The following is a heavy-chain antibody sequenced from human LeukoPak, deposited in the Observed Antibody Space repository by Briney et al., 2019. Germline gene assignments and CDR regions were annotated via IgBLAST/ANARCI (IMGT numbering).Heavy chain of an antibody. V-gene: IGHV3-23*01. D-gene: IGHD2-2*01. CDR1: GFTFSSYA. CDR2: ISGGASST. CDR3: AKDPTYYSSTSCYLTNYYYYGMDV. J-gene: IGHJ6*02. Sequence: GGSLRLSCAASGFTFSSYAMNWVRLAPGMGLEWVSVISGGASSTIYSDSVKGRFTISRDNSKNTLYLQMNSLRAEDTAVYYCAKDPTYYSSTSCYLTNYYYYGMDVWGQGTTVTVSS.